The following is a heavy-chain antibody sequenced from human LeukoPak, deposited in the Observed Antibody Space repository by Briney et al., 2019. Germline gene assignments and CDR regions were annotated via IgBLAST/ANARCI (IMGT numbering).Heavy chain of an antibody. CDR1: GASINSYY. J-gene: IGHJ5*02. CDR3: GVLTEWVDP. CDR2: IYTRGNT. Sequence: PSETLSLTCTVSGASINSYYWTWIRQPPGKGLEWIGYIYTRGNTNYNPSLKSRATISADTSNNHFSLRLTSVTAADTAVYYCGVLTEWVDPWGQGTLVTVSS. D-gene: IGHD4/OR15-4a*01. V-gene: IGHV4-4*09.